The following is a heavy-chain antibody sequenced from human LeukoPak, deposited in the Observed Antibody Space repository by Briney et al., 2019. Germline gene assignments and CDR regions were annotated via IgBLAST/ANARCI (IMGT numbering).Heavy chain of an antibody. Sequence: PSETLSLTCTVSGGSLSSSSYYWGWIRQPPGTGLEWVGSIYYSGSTYYNPSLKSRVTISVDTSKNQFSLKLSSVTAADTAVYYCARSRFRYSYATSYYFDYWGQGTLVTVSS. CDR3: ARSRFRYSYATSYYFDY. J-gene: IGHJ4*02. D-gene: IGHD5-18*01. V-gene: IGHV4-39*01. CDR2: IYYSGST. CDR1: GGSLSSSSYY.